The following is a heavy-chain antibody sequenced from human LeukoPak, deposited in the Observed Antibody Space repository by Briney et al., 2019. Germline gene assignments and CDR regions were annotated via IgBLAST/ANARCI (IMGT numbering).Heavy chain of an antibody. D-gene: IGHD6-13*01. CDR3: ARGYSSSWYFLDY. J-gene: IGHJ4*02. V-gene: IGHV1-2*02. CDR1: GGTFSSYA. CDR2: INPNSGGT. Sequence: ASVKVSCKASGGTFSSYAISWVRQAPGQGLEWMGWINPNSGGTNYAQKFQGRVTMTRDTSISTAYMELSRLRSDDTAVYYCARGYSSSWYFLDYWGQGTLVTVSS.